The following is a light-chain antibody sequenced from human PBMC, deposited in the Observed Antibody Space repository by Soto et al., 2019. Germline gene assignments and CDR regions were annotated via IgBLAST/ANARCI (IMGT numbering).Light chain of an antibody. V-gene: IGLV1-44*01. J-gene: IGLJ2*01. Sequence: QSVLTQPPSASGTPGQRVTISCSGSSSNIGSNTVNWYQQLPGTAPKLLIYSNNQRPSGVPDRFSGSKPGTSASLAISGLQSEDEADYYCAAWDDSVVFGGGTKLTVL. CDR3: AAWDDSVV. CDR1: SSNIGSNT. CDR2: SNN.